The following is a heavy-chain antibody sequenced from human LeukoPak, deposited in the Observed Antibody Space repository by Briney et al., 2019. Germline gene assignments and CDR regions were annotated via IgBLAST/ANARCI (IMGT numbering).Heavy chain of an antibody. D-gene: IGHD5-24*01. J-gene: IGHJ6*03. V-gene: IGHV4-4*07. CDR1: DGPINGYS. CDR2: IHATGST. Sequence: PSETLSLTCTVSDGPINGYSWTWIRQSAGKGLEWVGRIHATGSTNYNPSLRSRVSMSIDTPNKQFSLNLTSVTAADTAIYYCARIQYGFYSYMYVWGMVTRVTVSS. CDR3: ARIQYGFYSYMYV.